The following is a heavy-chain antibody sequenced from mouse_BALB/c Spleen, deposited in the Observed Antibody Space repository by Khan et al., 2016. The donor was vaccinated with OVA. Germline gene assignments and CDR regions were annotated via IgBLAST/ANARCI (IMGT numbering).Heavy chain of an antibody. Sequence: QIQLVQSGPDLKKPGETVKISCKASGYTFTNYGINWVKQAPGKGLKWMGWIYTYTGEPTYADDFKGRFAFSLETSASTAYLQIKNLKNEDTATYFCARVGRRAMDYWGQGTSVTVSS. CDR3: ARVGRRAMDY. V-gene: IGHV9-3-1*01. CDR1: GYTFTNYG. J-gene: IGHJ4*01. D-gene: IGHD4-1*01. CDR2: IYTYTGEP.